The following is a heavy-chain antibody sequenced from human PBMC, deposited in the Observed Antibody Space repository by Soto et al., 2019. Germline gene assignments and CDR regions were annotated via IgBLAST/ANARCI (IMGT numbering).Heavy chain of an antibody. CDR3: ARHDSITAMREWGDSYGVDV. V-gene: IGHV4-31*01. CDR2: IYDSETT. Sequence: QVQLQESGPGLVKPSQTLSLTCTVSGGSISSGGHYWNWIRQLPGKGLEWIGCIYDSETTFYNPSLKSPVTISGDTSKNQCSLNLRSVSAADTAVYFCARHDSITAMREWGDSYGVDVWGQGPTVTVSS. J-gene: IGHJ6*02. CDR1: GGSISSGGHY. D-gene: IGHD3-3*01.